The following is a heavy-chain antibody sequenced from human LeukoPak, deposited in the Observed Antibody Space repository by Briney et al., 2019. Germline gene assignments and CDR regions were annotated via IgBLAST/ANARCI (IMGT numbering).Heavy chain of an antibody. V-gene: IGHV3-48*01. CDR3: ARCYVGSSSTSCYYSA. D-gene: IGHD2-2*01. CDR2: ISSSSSTI. Sequence: GGSLRLSCAASGFTFSSYSMNWVRQAPGKGLEWVSYISSSSSTIYYADSVKGRFTISRDNAKNSLYLQMISLRAEDTAVYYCARCYVGSSSTSCYYSAWGQGTLVTVSS. CDR1: GFTFSSYS. J-gene: IGHJ5*02.